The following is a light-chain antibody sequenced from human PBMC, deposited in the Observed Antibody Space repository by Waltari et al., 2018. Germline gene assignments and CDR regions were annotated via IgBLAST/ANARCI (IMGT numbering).Light chain of an antibody. CDR3: QQYNNWWT. V-gene: IGKV3-15*01. J-gene: IGKJ1*01. CDR2: GAS. Sequence: EIVMTQSPATLSLSPGERATLSCRASQSVSNNLAWYQQKPGQAPRLLIYGASTRATGIPARFSGSGSGTEFTLTISSLQSEDFAVYYCQQYNNWWTFGQGTKVEIK. CDR1: QSVSNN.